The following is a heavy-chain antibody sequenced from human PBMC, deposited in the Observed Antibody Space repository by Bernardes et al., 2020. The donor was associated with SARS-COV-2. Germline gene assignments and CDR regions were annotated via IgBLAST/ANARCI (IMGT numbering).Heavy chain of an antibody. J-gene: IGHJ6*02. D-gene: IGHD4-17*01. CDR1: DFTVRTNY. V-gene: IGHV3-53*04. CDR2: IYEGSSAT. CDR3: ARAEGIRYVMDV. Sequence: GGSLRLSCAASDFTVRTNYMFWVRQAPGKGLEWVSVIYEGSSATYYADSVKGRFTISRHNSKNTLYLEMNSLRVEDTAVYYCARAEGIRYVMDVWGQGTTVTVS.